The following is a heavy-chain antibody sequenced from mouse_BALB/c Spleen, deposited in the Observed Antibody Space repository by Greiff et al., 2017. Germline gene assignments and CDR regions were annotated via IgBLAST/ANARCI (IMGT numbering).Heavy chain of an antibody. CDR3: ARRGYGTKRYFDV. V-gene: IGHV1-9*01. CDR2: ILPGSGST. Sequence: QVQLQQSGVELMKPGASVKISCKATGYTFSSYWIEWVKQRPGHGLEWIGEILPGSGSTNYNEKFKGKATFTADTSSNTAYMQLSSLTSEDSAVYYCARRGYGTKRYFDVWGAGTTVTVSS. D-gene: IGHD2-1*01. CDR1: GYTFSSYW. J-gene: IGHJ1*01.